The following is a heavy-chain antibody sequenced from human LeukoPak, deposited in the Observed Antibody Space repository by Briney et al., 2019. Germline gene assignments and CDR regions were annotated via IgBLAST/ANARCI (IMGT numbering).Heavy chain of an antibody. V-gene: IGHV3-15*01. J-gene: IGHJ4*02. CDR2: IKTKTEGGTT. CDR1: GFSFSVAW. D-gene: IGHD2-2*01. CDR3: STEASCASTSCPGSFDF. Sequence: GGSLRLSCAASGFSFSVAWMSWVRQAPGKGLEWVGRIKTKTEGGTTAAPMKGRFIISRDDSKKALYLQINSLKTEDTAVYYCSTEASCASTSCPGSFDFWGQGTLVTVSS.